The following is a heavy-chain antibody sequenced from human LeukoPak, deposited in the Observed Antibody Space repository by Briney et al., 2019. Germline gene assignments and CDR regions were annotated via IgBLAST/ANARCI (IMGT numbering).Heavy chain of an antibody. CDR1: GFTFSGYW. Sequence: GGSLRLSCAASGFTFSGYWMRWVRQAPGKGLEWVATIKEDGSEKYYVDSVKGRFTISRDNAKSSLYLQMNSLRAEDTAVYYCSRHTSSWQAMDVWGQGTTVTVSS. CDR2: IKEDGSEK. V-gene: IGHV3-7*02. J-gene: IGHJ6*02. CDR3: SRHTSSWQAMDV. D-gene: IGHD6-13*01.